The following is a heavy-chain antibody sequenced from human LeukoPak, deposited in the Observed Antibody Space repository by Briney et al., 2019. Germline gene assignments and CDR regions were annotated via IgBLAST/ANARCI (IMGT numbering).Heavy chain of an antibody. CDR3: ARTRFDY. J-gene: IGHJ4*02. CDR2: IYIGGST. CDR1: GFTVSSNY. D-gene: IGHD3-10*01. V-gene: IGHV3-53*01. Sequence: GGSLRLSCAASGFTVSSNYMSWVRQAPGKGLEWVSVIYIGGSTYYADSVKGRFTISRDISKNTLYLQMNSLRAEDTAMYYCARTRFDYWGQGTLVTVSS.